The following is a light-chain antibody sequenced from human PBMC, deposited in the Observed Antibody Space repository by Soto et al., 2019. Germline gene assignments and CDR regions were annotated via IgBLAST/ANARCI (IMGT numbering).Light chain of an antibody. J-gene: IGKJ2*01. CDR2: PAS. Sequence: DIQLTQSPSFLSASVGDRVTITCRASQGISSYLAWYQQKPGKAPKLLIYPASTSQSGVPSRFSGSASGTEFTLTITRLQPEDFATYYCQQLNSYPYTFGLGTKLEIK. CDR1: QGISSY. CDR3: QQLNSYPYT. V-gene: IGKV1-9*01.